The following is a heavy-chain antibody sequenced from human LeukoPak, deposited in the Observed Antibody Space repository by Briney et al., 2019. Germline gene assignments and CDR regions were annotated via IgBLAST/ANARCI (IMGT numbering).Heavy chain of an antibody. Sequence: PSETLSLTCAVYGGSFSGYYWSWIRQPPGKGLEWIGEINHSGSTNYNPSLKSRVTISVDTSKNQFSLKLSSVTAADTAVYYCAGGYSSSWHRRDYYYYGMDVWGQGTTVTVSS. CDR1: GGSFSGYY. V-gene: IGHV4-34*01. J-gene: IGHJ6*02. D-gene: IGHD6-13*01. CDR3: AGGYSSSWHRRDYYYYGMDV. CDR2: INHSGST.